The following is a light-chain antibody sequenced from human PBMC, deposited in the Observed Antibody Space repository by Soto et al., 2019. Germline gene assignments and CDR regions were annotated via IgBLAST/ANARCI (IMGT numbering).Light chain of an antibody. CDR1: RDISKW. V-gene: IGKV1-12*01. Sequence: DIQMTQSPSSVSASVGDRVIITCRATRDISKWAAWYQQKPGRAPSLLIYAASNLQSGVPSRFSGRGVGTEFTLTITSLQPEDSATYYCQQLSIYPLTFGPGTKVDIK. CDR2: AAS. CDR3: QQLSIYPLT. J-gene: IGKJ3*01.